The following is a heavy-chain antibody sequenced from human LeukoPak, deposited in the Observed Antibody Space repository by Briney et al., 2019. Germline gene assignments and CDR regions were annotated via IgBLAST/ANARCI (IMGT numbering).Heavy chain of an antibody. CDR2: IWYDGSNK. D-gene: IGHD6-13*01. V-gene: IGHV3-33*08. Sequence: GRSLRLSCAASGFTFSSYGMHWVRQAPGKGLEWVAVIWYDGSNKYYADSVKGRFTISRDNSKNTLYLQMNSLRAEDTAVYYCARDAGAAAFDYWGQGTLVTVSS. J-gene: IGHJ4*02. CDR3: ARDAGAAAFDY. CDR1: GFTFSSYG.